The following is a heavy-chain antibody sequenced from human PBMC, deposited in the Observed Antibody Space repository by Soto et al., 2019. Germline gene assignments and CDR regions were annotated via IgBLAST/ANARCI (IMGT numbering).Heavy chain of an antibody. D-gene: IGHD3-16*01. Sequence: EVQLVESGGGLIQPGGSLRLSCAASGVTVNTNYMSWVRQSTGKGLEWVSLIESGGSIYYADSVNGRFTISRDSFKNTLSLHMNSLRVEDTAVYYCASTTVWKNAFEIWGQGTLVSVSS. CDR3: ASTTVWKNAFEI. V-gene: IGHV3-53*01. J-gene: IGHJ3*02. CDR2: IESGGSI. CDR1: GVTVNTNY.